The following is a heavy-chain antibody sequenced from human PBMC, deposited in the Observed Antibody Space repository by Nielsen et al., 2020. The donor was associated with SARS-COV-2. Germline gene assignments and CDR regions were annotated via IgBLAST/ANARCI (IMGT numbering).Heavy chain of an antibody. CDR1: GGTFSSYA. D-gene: IGHD6-13*01. CDR2: IIPIFGTA. V-gene: IGHV1-69*06. CDR3: ATGIAAAGTRWRYYYYYGMDV. Sequence: SVKVSCKASGGTFSSYAISWVRQAPGQGLEWMGGIIPIFGTANYAQKFQGRVTMTEDTSTDTAYMELSSLRSEDTAVYYCATGIAAAGTRWRYYYYYGMDVWGQGTTVTVSS. J-gene: IGHJ6*02.